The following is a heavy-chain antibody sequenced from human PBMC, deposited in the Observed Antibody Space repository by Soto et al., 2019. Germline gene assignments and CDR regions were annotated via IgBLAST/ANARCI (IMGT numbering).Heavy chain of an antibody. CDR1: GGSISSYY. D-gene: IGHD6-6*01. V-gene: IGHV4-59*01. CDR3: ARDIRKGGSSSSDDYYGLDV. Sequence: TSETLSLTCTVSGGSISSYYWSWIRQPPGKGLEWIGYIYYSGSTNYNPSLKSRVTISVDTSKNQFSLKLSSVTAADTAVYYCARDIRKGGSSSSDDYYGLDVWGQGTTVTVSS. J-gene: IGHJ6*02. CDR2: IYYSGST.